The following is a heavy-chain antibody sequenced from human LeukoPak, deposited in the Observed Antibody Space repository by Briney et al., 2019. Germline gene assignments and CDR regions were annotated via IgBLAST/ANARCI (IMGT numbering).Heavy chain of an antibody. J-gene: IGHJ4*02. CDR2: ISGSGGST. Sequence: PGGSLRLSCAVSGFTFSDYYMSWVRQAPGKGLEWVSAISGSGGSTYYADSVKGRFTISRDNSKNTLYLQMNSLRAEDTAVYYCAKDKIRVRGAHDYWGQGTLVTVSS. V-gene: IGHV3-23*01. CDR3: AKDKIRVRGAHDY. D-gene: IGHD3-10*01. CDR1: GFTFSDYY.